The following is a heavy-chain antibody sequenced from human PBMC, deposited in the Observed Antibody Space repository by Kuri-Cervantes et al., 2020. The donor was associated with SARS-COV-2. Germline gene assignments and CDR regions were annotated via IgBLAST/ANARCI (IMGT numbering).Heavy chain of an antibody. CDR3: ARGDAFDI. CDR2: ISYDGSNK. J-gene: IGHJ3*02. Sequence: GESLKISCAASGFTFSSYAMHWVRQTPGKGLEWVAVISYDGSNKYYADSVQGRFTISRDNSKNTLYLQMNSLRAEDTAVYYCARGDAFDIWGQGTMVTVSS. CDR1: GFTFSSYA. V-gene: IGHV3-30-3*01.